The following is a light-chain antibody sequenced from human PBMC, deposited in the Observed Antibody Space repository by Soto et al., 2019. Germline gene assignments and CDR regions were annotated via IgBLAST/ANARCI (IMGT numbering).Light chain of an antibody. Sequence: EIVMTQSPATLSVSPGERATLSCRASQSVSSNLAWYQQKPGQAPRLPIYGASTRATGIPARFSGSGSGTEFTLTISRLQSEDFAVYYCQQYNNWPQRTFGHGTKVDIK. CDR3: QQYNNWPQRT. V-gene: IGKV3-15*01. CDR2: GAS. CDR1: QSVSSN. J-gene: IGKJ1*01.